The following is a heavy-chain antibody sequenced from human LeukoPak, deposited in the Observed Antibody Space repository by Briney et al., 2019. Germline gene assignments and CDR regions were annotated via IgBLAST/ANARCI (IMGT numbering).Heavy chain of an antibody. V-gene: IGHV3-21*01. CDR2: ISSSSSYI. Sequence: KPGGSLRLSCAASGFTFSSYSMNWVRQAPGKGLEWVSSISSSSSYIYYADSVKGRFTTSRDNAKNSLYLQMNSLRAEDTAVYYCARGPSITMIVVEYDYWGRGTLVTVSS. D-gene: IGHD3-22*01. J-gene: IGHJ4*02. CDR3: ARGPSITMIVVEYDY. CDR1: GFTFSSYS.